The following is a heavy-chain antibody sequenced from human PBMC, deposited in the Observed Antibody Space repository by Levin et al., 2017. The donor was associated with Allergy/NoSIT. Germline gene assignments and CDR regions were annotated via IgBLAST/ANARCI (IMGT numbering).Heavy chain of an antibody. D-gene: IGHD2-8*02. CDR2: VHSSGST. J-gene: IGHJ4*02. Sequence: SETLSLTCTVSGDSISSSYWSWIRQPPGKRLEWVGYVHSSGSTNYNPSLKSRGTMSVDTSKNQFSLRLTSVTAADTAVYYCARGNIILAYWGQGILVTVSS. CDR1: GDSISSSY. CDR3: ARGNIILAY. V-gene: IGHV4-59*01.